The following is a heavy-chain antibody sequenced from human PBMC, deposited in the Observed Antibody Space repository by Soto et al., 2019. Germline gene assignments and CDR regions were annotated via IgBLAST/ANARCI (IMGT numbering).Heavy chain of an antibody. CDR2: ISYDGSNK. D-gene: IGHD2-15*01. V-gene: IGHV3-30*18. CDR1: GFTFSSYG. Sequence: GGSLRLSCAASGFTFSSYGMHWVRQAPGKGLEWVAVISYDGSNKYYADSVKGRFTISRDNSKNTLYLQMNSLRAEDTAVYYCAKDLVVVAAYYFDYWGQGTLVTVSS. J-gene: IGHJ4*02. CDR3: AKDLVVVAAYYFDY.